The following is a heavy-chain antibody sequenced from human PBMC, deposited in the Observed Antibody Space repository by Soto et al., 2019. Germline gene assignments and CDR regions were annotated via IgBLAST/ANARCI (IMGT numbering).Heavy chain of an antibody. CDR2: TYYRSKWYN. CDR3: ARGTAMVTDYYYYYMDV. Sequence: KQSQTLSLTCAISGDSVSSNSAAWNWIRQSPSRGLEWLGRTYYRSKWYNDYAVSVKSRITINPDTSKNQFSLQLNSVTPEDTAVYYCARGTAMVTDYYYYYMDVWGKGTTVTVSS. CDR1: GDSVSSNSAA. V-gene: IGHV6-1*01. D-gene: IGHD5-18*01. J-gene: IGHJ6*03.